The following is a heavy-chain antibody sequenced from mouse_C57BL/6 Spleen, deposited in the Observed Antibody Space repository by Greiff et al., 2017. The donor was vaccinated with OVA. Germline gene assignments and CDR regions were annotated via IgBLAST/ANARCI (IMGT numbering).Heavy chain of an antibody. CDR1: GYTFTSYW. D-gene: IGHD2-1*01. Sequence: QVQLKQPGAELVRPGSSVKLSCKASGYTFTSYWMHWVKQRPIQGLEWIGNINPSDSDTHYNQKFKDKATLTVDKSSSTAYMQLSSLTSEDSAVYYCARDGNWFAYWGQGTLVTVSA. CDR3: ARDGNWFAY. CDR2: INPSDSDT. V-gene: IGHV1-52*01. J-gene: IGHJ3*01.